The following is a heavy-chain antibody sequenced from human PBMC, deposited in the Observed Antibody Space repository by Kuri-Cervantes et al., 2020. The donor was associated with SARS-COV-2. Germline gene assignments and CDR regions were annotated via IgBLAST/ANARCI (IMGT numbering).Heavy chain of an antibody. CDR1: GFMFYIHW. J-gene: IGHJ5*02. D-gene: IGHD5-12*01. CDR3: ARDKEATYTGWFDP. V-gene: IGHV3-66*01. CDR2: IYSGGST. Sequence: GESLKISCTASGFMFYIHWMSWVRQAPGKGLEWVSVIYSGGSTYYADSVKGRFTISRHNSKNTLYLQMNSLRAEDTAVYCCARDKEATYTGWFDPWGQGTLVTVSS.